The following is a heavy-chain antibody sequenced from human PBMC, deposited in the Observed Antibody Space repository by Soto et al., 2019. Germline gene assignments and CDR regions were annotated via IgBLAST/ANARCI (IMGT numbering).Heavy chain of an antibody. V-gene: IGHV3-9*01. CDR2: ISWNSGSI. D-gene: IGHD3-10*01. Sequence: GGSLRLSCAASGFTFDDYAMHWVRQAPGKGLGWVSGISWNSGSIAYAYSVKGRFTISRDNAKNSLYLQMNRLRVDDTALYYCAKVSEGSGSYHDDDAFEIWGQGTMVTVSS. J-gene: IGHJ3*02. CDR3: AKVSEGSGSYHDDDAFEI. CDR1: GFTFDDYA.